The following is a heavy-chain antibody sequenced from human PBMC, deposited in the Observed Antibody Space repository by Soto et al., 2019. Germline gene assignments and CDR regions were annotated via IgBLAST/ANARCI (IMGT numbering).Heavy chain of an antibody. CDR3: TRLPSQYYYDSRGYYLDF. CDR1: GFTFGDYA. CDR2: IRSKAYGGTT. J-gene: IGHJ4*02. D-gene: IGHD3-22*01. Sequence: GGSLRLSCTASGFTFGDYAMSWVRQAPGKGLEWVGFIRSKAYGGTTEYAASVKGRFTISRDDSKSIAYLQMNSLKTEDTAVYYCTRLPSQYYYDSRGYYLDFWGQGTLVTVSS. V-gene: IGHV3-49*04.